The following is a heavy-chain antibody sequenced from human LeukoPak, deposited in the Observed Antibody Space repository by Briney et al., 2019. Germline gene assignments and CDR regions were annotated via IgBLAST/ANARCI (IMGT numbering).Heavy chain of an antibody. CDR3: ARDYRAAFDI. CDR2: INSDGSDT. J-gene: IGHJ3*02. V-gene: IGHV3-74*01. CDR1: GFTFSSHW. Sequence: PGGSLRLSCAASGFTFSSHWMHWVRQAPGKGLVWVSHINSDGSDTSYADSVKGRFTISRDNAKNSLFLQMNSLRDEDTAVYYCARDYRAAFDIWGQGTMVTVSS. D-gene: IGHD1-26*01.